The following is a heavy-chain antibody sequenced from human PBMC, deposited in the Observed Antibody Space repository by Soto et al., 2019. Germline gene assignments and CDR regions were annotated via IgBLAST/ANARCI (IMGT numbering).Heavy chain of an antibody. J-gene: IGHJ4*02. CDR3: ARDPRPKGNYGSGSYYDY. Sequence: GGSLRLSCAASGFTVSSNYMSWVRQAPGKGLEWVSVIYSGGSTYYADSVKGRFTISRDNSKNTLYLQMNSLRAEDTAVYYCARDPRPKGNYGSGSYYDYWGQGTLVTVSS. CDR1: GFTVSSNY. D-gene: IGHD3-10*01. V-gene: IGHV3-53*01. CDR2: IYSGGST.